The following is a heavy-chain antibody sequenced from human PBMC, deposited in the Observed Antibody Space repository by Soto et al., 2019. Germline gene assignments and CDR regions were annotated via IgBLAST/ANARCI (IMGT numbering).Heavy chain of an antibody. D-gene: IGHD3-10*01. Sequence: GEDLKISCKGSGYSFINYCIDWGRQVPGKGLEWIGRIVPSASSNDSYTHDRPSLQGHVTISGDKSMGNAYLQGSSLKASNTAMYDCARSKWFRDGMAVWGQGTTVTV. V-gene: IGHV5-10-1*01. CDR1: GYSFINYC. CDR3: ARSKWFRDGMAV. CDR2: IVPSASSNDSYT. J-gene: IGHJ6*02.